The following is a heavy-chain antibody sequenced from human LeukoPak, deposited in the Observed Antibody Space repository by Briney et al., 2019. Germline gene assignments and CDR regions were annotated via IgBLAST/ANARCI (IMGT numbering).Heavy chain of an antibody. CDR2: ISAYNGNT. Sequence: ASVKVSCKASGYTFTSYGISWVRQAPGQGLEWMGWISAYNGNTNYAQKPQGRVTMTTDTSTSTAYMELRSLRSDDTAVYYCARDRDDYGDSGGFNYWGQGTLVTVSS. D-gene: IGHD4-17*01. CDR3: ARDRDDYGDSGGFNY. V-gene: IGHV1-18*01. J-gene: IGHJ4*02. CDR1: GYTFTSYG.